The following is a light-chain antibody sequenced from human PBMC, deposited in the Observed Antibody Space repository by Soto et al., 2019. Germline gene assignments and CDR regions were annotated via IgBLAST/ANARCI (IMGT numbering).Light chain of an antibody. Sequence: EIVLTQSPGTLSLSPGERATLSCRASQSVNSRFLAWYQQKRDQAPRLLMYGASIKATGIPARFSGSGSGTDFTLSISRLGPEDFAVYYCQQYDSSRTFGQGTKVELK. CDR3: QQYDSSRT. J-gene: IGKJ1*01. CDR1: QSVNSRF. V-gene: IGKV3-20*01. CDR2: GAS.